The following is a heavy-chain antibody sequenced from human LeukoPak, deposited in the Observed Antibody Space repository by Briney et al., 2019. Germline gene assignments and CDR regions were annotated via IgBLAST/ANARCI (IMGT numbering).Heavy chain of an antibody. D-gene: IGHD3-3*01. V-gene: IGHV3-15*01. Sequence: ETLSLTCAVYGGSFSGYYWSWVRQAPGKGLEWVGRIKSKTDGGTTDYAAPVKGRFTISRDDSKNTLYLQMNSLKTEDTAVYYCTTLRFLEWLPEDYWGQGTLVTVSS. CDR1: GGSFSGYY. CDR3: TTLRFLEWLPEDY. J-gene: IGHJ4*02. CDR2: IKSKTDGGTT.